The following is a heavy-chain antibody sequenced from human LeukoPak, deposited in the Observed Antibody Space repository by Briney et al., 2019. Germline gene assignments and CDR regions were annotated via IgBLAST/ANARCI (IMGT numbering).Heavy chain of an antibody. J-gene: IGHJ6*02. D-gene: IGHD2-2*01. CDR1: GFTVSSNY. Sequence: GGSLRLSCAASGFTVSSNYMSWVRQAPGKGLEWVSVIYSGGSTYYADSVKGRFTISRDNSKNTLYLQMNSLRAEDTAVYYCATSLVVPAAISLGMDVWGQGTTVTVSS. CDR3: ATSLVVPAAISLGMDV. CDR2: IYSGGST. V-gene: IGHV3-53*01.